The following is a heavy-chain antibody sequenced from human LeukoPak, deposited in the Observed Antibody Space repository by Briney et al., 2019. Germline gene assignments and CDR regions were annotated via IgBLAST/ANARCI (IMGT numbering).Heavy chain of an antibody. V-gene: IGHV1-2*02. Sequence: ASVKVSCKASGYTFTGYYMHWXXQAPGXXXXXXXXXXPNSGGTNYAQKFQXRVTMTRDTSISTAYMELRSLRSDDTAVYYCARYAQDTNGWYYFDYWGQGTLVTVSS. D-gene: IGHD6-19*01. CDR2: XXPNSGGT. CDR3: ARYAQDTNGWYYFDY. J-gene: IGHJ4*02. CDR1: GYTFTGYY.